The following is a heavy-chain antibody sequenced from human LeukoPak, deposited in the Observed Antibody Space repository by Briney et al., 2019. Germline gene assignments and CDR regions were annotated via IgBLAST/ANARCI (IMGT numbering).Heavy chain of an antibody. CDR2: IKSKTDGGTT. CDR1: GFTFSNAW. CDR3: TTSPPAAPEDY. V-gene: IGHV3-15*01. Sequence: PGGSLRLSCAASGFTFSNAWMSWVRQAPGKGLEWVGRIKSKTDGGTTDYAAPVKGRFTISRDDSKNTLYLQMNSLETEDTAVYYCTTSPPAAPEDYWGQGTLVTVSS. J-gene: IGHJ4*02. D-gene: IGHD6-25*01.